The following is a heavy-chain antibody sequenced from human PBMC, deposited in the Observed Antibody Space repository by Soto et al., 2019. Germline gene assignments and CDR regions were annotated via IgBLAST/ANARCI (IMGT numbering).Heavy chain of an antibody. CDR3: VRITGSTTFGMDV. J-gene: IGHJ6*02. CDR2: IYMTAIT. D-gene: IGHD4-4*01. CDR1: GDSMRGFY. Sequence: PSETLSPTCAVSGDSMRGFYWGWVRQPAGKGLEWIGRIYMTAITNYNPSPATRVTMSVDPSKKQFSLRLQSVNAADTAIYYCVRITGSTTFGMDVWGQGTTVTVSS. V-gene: IGHV4-4*07.